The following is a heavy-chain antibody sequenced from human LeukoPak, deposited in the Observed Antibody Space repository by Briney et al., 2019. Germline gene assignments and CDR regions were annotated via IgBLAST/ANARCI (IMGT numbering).Heavy chain of an antibody. D-gene: IGHD5-12*01. V-gene: IGHV4-31*03. J-gene: IGHJ4*02. CDR3: ARGRGYSGYDYGVDY. CDR2: IYYSGST. CDR1: GGSISSGGYY. Sequence: SQTLSLTCIVSGGSISSGGYYWSWIRQHPGTGLEWIGYIYYSGSTYYNPSLKSRVTISVDTSKNQFSLKLSSVTAADTAVYYCARGRGYSGYDYGVDYWGQGTLVTVSS.